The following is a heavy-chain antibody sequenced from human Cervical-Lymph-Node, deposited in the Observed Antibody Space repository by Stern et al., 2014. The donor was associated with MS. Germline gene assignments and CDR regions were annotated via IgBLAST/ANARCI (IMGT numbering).Heavy chain of an antibody. V-gene: IGHV2-26*01. CDR1: GFSLNDARMG. J-gene: IGHJ5*02. CDR3: ARITTLFGAVLMGFDP. CDR2: NFSNDEK. D-gene: IGHD3-3*01. Sequence: QVTLRESGPVVVKPAETLTLTCSVSGFSLNDARMGVSWIRQPPGKALEWLAQNFSNDEKSYNTSLESRLTISKDTSRSQVVLNMTNVDPADTATYYCARITTLFGAVLMGFDPWGQGTLVTVSS.